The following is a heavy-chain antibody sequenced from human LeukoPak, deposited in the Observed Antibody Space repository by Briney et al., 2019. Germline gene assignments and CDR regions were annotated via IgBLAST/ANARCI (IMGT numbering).Heavy chain of an antibody. V-gene: IGHV3-30*18. CDR3: AKGEWIQLWFGDY. Sequence: PGRSLRLSCAASGFTFSSYGMHWVRQAPGKGLEWVAVISYDGSNKYYADSAKGRFTISRDNSKNTLYLQMNSLRAEDTAVYYCAKGEWIQLWFGDYWGQGTLVTVSS. CDR1: GFTFSSYG. CDR2: ISYDGSNK. D-gene: IGHD5-18*01. J-gene: IGHJ4*02.